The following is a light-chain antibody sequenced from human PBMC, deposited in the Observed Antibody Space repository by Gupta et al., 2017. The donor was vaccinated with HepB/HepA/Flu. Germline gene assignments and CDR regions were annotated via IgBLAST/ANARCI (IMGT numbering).Light chain of an antibody. J-gene: IGLJ2*01. CDR3: SSYTSSSTLV. Sequence: RAITISCTGTSSDVGGYNYVSWYQQHPGKAPKLMIYDVSNRPSGVSNRFSGSKSGNTASLTNSGLQAEDEADYYCSSYTSSSTLVFGGGTKLTVL. CDR2: DVS. V-gene: IGLV2-14*03. CDR1: SSDVGGYNY.